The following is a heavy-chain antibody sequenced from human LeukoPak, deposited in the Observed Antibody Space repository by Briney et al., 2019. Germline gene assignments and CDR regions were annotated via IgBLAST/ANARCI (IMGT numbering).Heavy chain of an antibody. Sequence: SVKVSCKASGGTFSSYAISWVRQAPGQGLEWMGGIIPIFGTANYAQKFQGRVTITADKSTSTAYMELSSLRSEDTAVYYCASSRITIFGVVIKGDYYYYYMDVWGKGTTVTVSS. CDR2: IIPIFGTA. CDR1: GGTFSSYA. CDR3: ASSRITIFGVVIKGDYYYYYMDV. D-gene: IGHD3-3*01. J-gene: IGHJ6*03. V-gene: IGHV1-69*06.